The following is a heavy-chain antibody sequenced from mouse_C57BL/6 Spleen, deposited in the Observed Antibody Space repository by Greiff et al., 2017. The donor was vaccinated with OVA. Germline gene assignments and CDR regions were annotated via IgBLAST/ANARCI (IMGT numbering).Heavy chain of an antibody. V-gene: IGHV1-20*01. CDR2: INPYNGDT. Sequence: EVQLQQSGPELVKPGDSVKISCKASGYSFTGYFMNWVMQSHGKSLEWIGRINPYNGDTFYNQKFKGKATLTVDKSSSTAHMELRSLTSEDSAVYYCARLDSNYVSFDYWGQGTTLTVSS. CDR3: ARLDSNYVSFDY. D-gene: IGHD2-5*01. J-gene: IGHJ2*01. CDR1: GYSFTGYF.